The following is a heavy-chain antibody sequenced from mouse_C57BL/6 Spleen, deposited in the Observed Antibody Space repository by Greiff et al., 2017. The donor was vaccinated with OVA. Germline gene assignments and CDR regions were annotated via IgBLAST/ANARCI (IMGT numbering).Heavy chain of an antibody. V-gene: IGHV1-54*01. CDR3: ARGGVVTFGY. CDR2: INPGCGGN. CDR1: GFAFTNYL. D-gene: IGHD2-5*01. J-gene: IGHJ2*01. Sequence: QVQLQQSGAELVRPGTSVKVSCTASGFAFTNYLIAWVQQRPGQGLEWIGVINPGCGGNNYHEKFKGKAPLTADKSSSTAYMQLSSMTSEYSAVYFCARGGVVTFGYWGQGTTLTVSS.